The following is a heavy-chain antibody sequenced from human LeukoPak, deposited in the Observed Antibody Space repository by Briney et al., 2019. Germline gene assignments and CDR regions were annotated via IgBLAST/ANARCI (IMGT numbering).Heavy chain of an antibody. CDR2: IYYSGST. CDR3: ARVMSGVGYSYGLYFDY. CDR1: GGSISSGGYY. V-gene: IGHV4-31*03. Sequence: SETLSLTCTVSGGSISSGGYYWSWIRQHPGKGLEWIGYIYYSGSTYYNPSLESRVTISVDTSKNQFSLKLSSVTAADTAVYYCARVMSGVGYSYGLYFDYWGQGTLVTVSS. D-gene: IGHD5-18*01. J-gene: IGHJ4*02.